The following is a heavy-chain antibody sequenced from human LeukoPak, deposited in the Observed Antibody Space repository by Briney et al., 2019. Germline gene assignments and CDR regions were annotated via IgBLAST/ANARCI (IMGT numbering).Heavy chain of an antibody. J-gene: IGHJ6*03. V-gene: IGHV3-23*01. CDR1: GFTFSSYG. D-gene: IGHD2-2*03. CDR2: ISGSGSGT. CDR3: ATHGSAHYYMDV. Sequence: GGSLRLSCAASGFTFSSYGMHWVRQAPGKGLEWVSGISGSGSGTYYADSVKGRFTISRDNSKNTLHLQMNSLRAEDTAVYYCATHGSAHYYMDVWGKGTTVTISS.